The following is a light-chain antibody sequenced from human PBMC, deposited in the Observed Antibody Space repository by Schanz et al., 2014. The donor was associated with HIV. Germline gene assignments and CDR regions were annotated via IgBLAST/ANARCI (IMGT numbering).Light chain of an antibody. V-gene: IGKV3-20*01. Sequence: EIVLTQSPGSLSLSPGGRATLSCGASQRLSSSYLAWYQQKRDQPPRLVIYATSTRAAGIPDRFSGTGSGTDFTLTISSLEPEDFAVYYCQQYSSPWTFGQGTKVEIK. J-gene: IGKJ1*01. CDR1: QRLSSSY. CDR3: QQYSSPWT. CDR2: ATS.